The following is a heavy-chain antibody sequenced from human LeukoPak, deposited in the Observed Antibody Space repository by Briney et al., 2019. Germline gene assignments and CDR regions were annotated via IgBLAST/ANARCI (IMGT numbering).Heavy chain of an antibody. CDR3: ARGGYYGSGNDFRFDP. CDR2: MYYSGST. V-gene: IGHV4-59*02. Sequence: SETLSLTCTVSGGSVSSYYWSWIRQPPGKGLEWIGYMYYSGSTNYNPSLKSRVTISIDTSKNQFSLELSSVTAADTAVYYCARGGYYGSGNDFRFDPWGQGTLVTVSS. J-gene: IGHJ5*02. D-gene: IGHD3-10*01. CDR1: GGSVSSYY.